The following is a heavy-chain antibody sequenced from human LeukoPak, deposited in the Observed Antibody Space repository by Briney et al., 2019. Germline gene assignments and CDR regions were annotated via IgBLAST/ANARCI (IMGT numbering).Heavy chain of an antibody. D-gene: IGHD6-13*01. Sequence: PGRSLRLSCAASGFTFSSYAMHWVRQAPGKGLEWVAVISYDGSNKYYADSVKGRFTISRDNSKNTLYLQMNSLRAEDTAVYYCARSTYSSSWNLVSDYWGQGTLVTVSS. CDR1: GFTFSSYA. CDR3: ARSTYSSSWNLVSDY. V-gene: IGHV3-30-3*01. J-gene: IGHJ4*02. CDR2: ISYDGSNK.